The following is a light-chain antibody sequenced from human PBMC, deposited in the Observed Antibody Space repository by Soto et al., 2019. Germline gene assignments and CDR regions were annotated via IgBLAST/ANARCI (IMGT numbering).Light chain of an antibody. J-gene: IGKJ4*01. Sequence: EIVLTQSPGTLSSSPGERATLSCRASQRVRSSYLAWYQQKPGQAPRLLIYGASSRATGIPDRFSGSGSGTDFTLNISILEPEDFAVYYCQQYGSSPPITFGGGTKVEIK. CDR3: QQYGSSPPIT. CDR2: GAS. V-gene: IGKV3-20*01. CDR1: QRVRSSY.